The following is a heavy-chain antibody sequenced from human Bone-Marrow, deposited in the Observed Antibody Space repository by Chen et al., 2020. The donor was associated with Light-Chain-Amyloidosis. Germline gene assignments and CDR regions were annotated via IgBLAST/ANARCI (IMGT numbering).Heavy chain of an antibody. V-gene: IGHV3-7*01. CDR1: GFTFSGYW. J-gene: IGHJ3*02. CDR2: IKQSGSDK. D-gene: IGHD3-10*01. CDR3: ARVGDGSNRSEALEI. Sequence: EGQLVQSGGGLVQPGGSLRLSCEASGFTFSGYWMSWVRQDPGKGLEWVANIKQSGSDKDYLESVKGRFTISRDNGKNSLYLQMNNLRAEDTAVYYCARVGDGSNRSEALEIWGQGTMVTVSS.